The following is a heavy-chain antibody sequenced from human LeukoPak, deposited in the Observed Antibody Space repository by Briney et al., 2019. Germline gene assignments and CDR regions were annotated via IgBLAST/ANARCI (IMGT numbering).Heavy chain of an antibody. CDR3: AREAIVVVTATLYYYYGMDV. CDR1: GFTFSSYW. J-gene: IGHJ6*02. CDR2: INSDGSST. D-gene: IGHD2-21*02. Sequence: GGSLRLSCAASGFTFSSYWMHWVRQAPGKGLVWVSRINSDGSSTSYADSVKGRFTISRDNAKNTPYLQMNSLRAEDTAVYYCAREAIVVVTATLYYYYGMDVWGQGTTVTVSS. V-gene: IGHV3-74*01.